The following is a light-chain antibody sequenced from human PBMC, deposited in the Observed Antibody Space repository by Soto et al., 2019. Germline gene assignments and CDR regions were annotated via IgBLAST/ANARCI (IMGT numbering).Light chain of an antibody. V-gene: IGLV2-11*01. CDR2: DVS. J-gene: IGLJ1*01. CDR3: CSYAGSYTS. CDR1: SSDVGGYNY. Sequence: QSVLTQPRSVSGSPGQSVTISCTGTSSDVGGYNYVSWYQQHPGKAPKLMIYDVSKRPSGVPDRFSGSKSGNTASLTISGLQAEDEADYYCCSYAGSYTSFGTGTKVTVL.